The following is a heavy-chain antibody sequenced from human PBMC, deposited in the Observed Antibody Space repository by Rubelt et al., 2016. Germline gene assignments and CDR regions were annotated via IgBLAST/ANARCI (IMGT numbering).Heavy chain of an antibody. Sequence: VNLVESGGGLVQPGGSLRLSCAASGFTFSSYAMHWVRQAPGKGLEWVAVISYDGSNKYYADSVKGRFTISRDNSKNTLYLQMNSLRAEDTAVYYCAREITPADLDWGQGTLVTVSS. CDR1: GFTFSSYA. J-gene: IGHJ4*02. CDR3: AREITPADLD. D-gene: IGHD2-2*01. CDR2: ISYDGSNK. V-gene: IGHV3-30*04.